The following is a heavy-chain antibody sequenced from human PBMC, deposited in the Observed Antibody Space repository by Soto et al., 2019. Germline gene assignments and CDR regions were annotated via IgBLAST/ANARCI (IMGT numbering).Heavy chain of an antibody. CDR2: ISYDGSNK. V-gene: IGHV3-30-3*01. Sequence: QVQLVESGGGVVQPGRSLRLSCAASGFTFSSYAMHWVRQAPGKGLEWVAVISYDGSNKYYADSVKGRFTISRDNSKNTLYLQMNSLRAEDTAVYYCARDRGVYSSSWYFDYWGQGTLVTVSS. D-gene: IGHD6-13*01. CDR1: GFTFSSYA. J-gene: IGHJ4*02. CDR3: ARDRGVYSSSWYFDY.